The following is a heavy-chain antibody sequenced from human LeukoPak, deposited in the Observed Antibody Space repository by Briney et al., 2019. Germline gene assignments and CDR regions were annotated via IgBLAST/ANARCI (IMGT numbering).Heavy chain of an antibody. D-gene: IGHD4-17*01. V-gene: IGHV4-61*02. CDR3: ARGYGVDDAFDI. J-gene: IGHJ3*02. CDR1: GGSISSGSYY. CDR2: IYTSGST. Sequence: SETLPLTCTVSGGSISSGSYYWSWIRQPAGKGLEWIGRIYTSGSTNYNPSLKSRVTISVDTSKNQFSLKLSSVTAADTAVYYCARGYGVDDAFDIWGQGTMVTVSS.